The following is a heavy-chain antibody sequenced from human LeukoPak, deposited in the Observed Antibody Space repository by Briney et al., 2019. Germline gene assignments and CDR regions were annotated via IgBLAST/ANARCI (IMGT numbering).Heavy chain of an antibody. J-gene: IGHJ6*03. V-gene: IGHV3-48*03. CDR2: ISSSGSTI. CDR3: ARGGRLGGSLIYYYYYMDV. D-gene: IGHD2-15*01. CDR1: GFTFSSYE. Sequence: PGGSLRLSCAASGFTFSSYEVNWVRQAPGKGLEWVSYISSSGSTIYYADSVKGRFTISRDNAKNSLYLQMNSLRAEDTAVYYCARGGRLGGSLIYYYYYMDVWGKGTTVTISS.